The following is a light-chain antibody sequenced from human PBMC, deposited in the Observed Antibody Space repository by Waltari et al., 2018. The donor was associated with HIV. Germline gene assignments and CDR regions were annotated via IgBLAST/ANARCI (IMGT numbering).Light chain of an antibody. CDR1: SSDIGAYNY. V-gene: IGLV2-14*03. CDR3: SSYTASSTLDVV. Sequence: QSALTQAASVSGSPGQSITISCTGSSSDIGAYNYVSWYQQHPDKVPKLVIYEVSNRPSVISNRFSGSKSGNTASLTISGLQADDEAAYYCSSYTASSTLDVVFGRGTRLTVL. J-gene: IGLJ2*01. CDR2: EVS.